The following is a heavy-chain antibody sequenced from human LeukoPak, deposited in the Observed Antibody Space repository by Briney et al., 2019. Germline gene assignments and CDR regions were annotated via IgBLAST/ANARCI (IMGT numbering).Heavy chain of an antibody. V-gene: IGHV4-30-2*01. CDR2: IYHSGST. CDR1: GGSISSGGYS. J-gene: IGHJ3*02. Sequence: PSQTLSLTCAVSGGSISSGGYSWSWIRQPPGTGLEWIGYIYHSGSTYYNPSLKSRVTISVDRSKNQFSLKLSSVTAADTAVYYCARTKSAYCGGDCFSPGAFDIWGQGTMVTVSS. D-gene: IGHD2-21*02. CDR3: ARTKSAYCGGDCFSPGAFDI.